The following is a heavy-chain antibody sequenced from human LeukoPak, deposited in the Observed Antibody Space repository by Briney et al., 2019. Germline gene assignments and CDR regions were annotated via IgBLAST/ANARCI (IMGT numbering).Heavy chain of an antibody. J-gene: IGHJ4*02. CDR3: ATGVTMIVVVITPPQY. D-gene: IGHD3-22*01. V-gene: IGHV3-30*02. CDR1: GFTFSSYG. Sequence: GGSLRLSCAASGFTFSSYGMHWVRQAPGKGLEWVAFIRYDGSNKYYADSVKGRFTISRDNSKNTLYLQMNSLRAEDTAVYYCATGVTMIVVVITPPQYWGQGTLVTVSS. CDR2: IRYDGSNK.